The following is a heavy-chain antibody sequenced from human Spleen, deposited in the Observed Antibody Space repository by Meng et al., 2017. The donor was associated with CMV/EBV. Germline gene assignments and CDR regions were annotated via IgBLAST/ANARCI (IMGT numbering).Heavy chain of an antibody. CDR2: IYSGGSST. CDR1: GFTFSSYA. CDR3: AKGSCSGTSCYGYFDY. D-gene: IGHD2-2*01. V-gene: IGHV3-23*03. Sequence: GGSLRLSCAASGFTFSSYAMSWVRQAPGKGLEWVSVIYSGGSSTYYADSVKGRFTISRDNSKNTLYLQMNSLRAEDTAVYYCAKGSCSGTSCYGYFDYWGQGTLVTVSS. J-gene: IGHJ4*02.